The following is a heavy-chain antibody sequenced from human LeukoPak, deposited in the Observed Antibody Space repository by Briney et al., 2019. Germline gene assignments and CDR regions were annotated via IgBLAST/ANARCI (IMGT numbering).Heavy chain of an antibody. CDR3: AREADFAYSTPFDL. CDR2: ISSSSSYI. J-gene: IGHJ2*01. V-gene: IGHV3-21*01. CDR1: GFTFSSYS. D-gene: IGHD2/OR15-2a*01. Sequence: GGSLRLSCAASGFTFSSYSMNWVRQAPGKGLEWVSSISSSSSYIYYADSVKGRFTISRDNAKNSLYLQMNSLRAEDTAVYYCAREADFAYSTPFDLWGRGTLVTVSS.